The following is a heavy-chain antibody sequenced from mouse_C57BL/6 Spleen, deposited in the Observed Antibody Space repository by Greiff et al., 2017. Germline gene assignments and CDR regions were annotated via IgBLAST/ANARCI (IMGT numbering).Heavy chain of an antibody. V-gene: IGHV5-6*01. CDR3: ARQEVTTVVATEYYYAMDY. D-gene: IGHD1-1*01. CDR1: GFTFSSYG. J-gene: IGHJ4*01. Sequence: EVQVVESGGDLVKPGGSLKLSCAASGFTFSSYGMSWVRQTPDKRLEWVATISSAGSYTYYPDSVKGRFTISRANAKNTLYLQMSSLRSEDTAMYYWARQEVTTVVATEYYYAMDYWGQGTSVTVSS. CDR2: ISSAGSYT.